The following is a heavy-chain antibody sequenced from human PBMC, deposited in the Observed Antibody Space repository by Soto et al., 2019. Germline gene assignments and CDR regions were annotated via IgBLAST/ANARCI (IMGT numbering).Heavy chain of an antibody. V-gene: IGHV1-69*13. CDR3: SRNIFGRTTYL. Sequence: SVKVSCKASGGTFSSYAISWVRQAPGQGLEWMGGIIPIFGTANYAQKFQGRVTITADESTSTAYMELSSLRSEDTPVDVGSRNIFGRTTYLWGTGTLVTVA. D-gene: IGHD3-10*02. J-gene: IGHJ4*02. CDR2: IIPIFGTA. CDR1: GGTFSSYA.